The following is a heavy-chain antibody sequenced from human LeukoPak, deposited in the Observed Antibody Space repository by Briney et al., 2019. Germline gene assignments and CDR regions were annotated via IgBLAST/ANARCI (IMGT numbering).Heavy chain of an antibody. CDR2: IRSNGDTA. CDR1: GFTFSSIA. D-gene: IGHD6-19*01. V-gene: IGHV3-23*01. Sequence: PGGSLRLSCAASGFTFSSIAMTWVRQAPGKGLEWVSTIRSNGDTAYNADSVKGRFTISRDNSKNTLYLQMNSLRAEDTAVYYCAREGDSGWIDFWGQGTLVTVSS. J-gene: IGHJ4*02. CDR3: AREGDSGWIDF.